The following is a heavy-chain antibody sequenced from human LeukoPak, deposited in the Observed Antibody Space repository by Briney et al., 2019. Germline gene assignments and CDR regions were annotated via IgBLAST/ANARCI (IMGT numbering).Heavy chain of an antibody. CDR1: GYTLTVYY. D-gene: IGHD6-13*01. CDR2: INPNSGDT. CDR3: ARDRSASWSNFDY. Sequence: GASVKVSCKASGYTLTVYYMHWVRQAPGQGLEWMGRINPNSGDTNFAQKFQGRVTMTRDTSISTAYMELSRLRSDDTAVYYCARDRSASWSNFDYWGQGTLVTVSS. J-gene: IGHJ4*02. V-gene: IGHV1-2*06.